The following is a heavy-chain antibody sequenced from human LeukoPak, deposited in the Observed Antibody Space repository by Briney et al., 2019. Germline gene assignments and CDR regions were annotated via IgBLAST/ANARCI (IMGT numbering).Heavy chain of an antibody. CDR2: ISSSGSTI. V-gene: IGHV3-48*03. CDR3: AKEHRGSSGQPPNDY. Sequence: PGGSLRLSCAASGFTFSSYEMNWVRQAPGKGLEWVSYISSSGSTIYYADSVKGRFTISRDNAKNSLYLQMNSLRAEDTAVYYCAKEHRGSSGQPPNDYWGQGTLVTVSS. D-gene: IGHD6-19*01. J-gene: IGHJ4*02. CDR1: GFTFSSYE.